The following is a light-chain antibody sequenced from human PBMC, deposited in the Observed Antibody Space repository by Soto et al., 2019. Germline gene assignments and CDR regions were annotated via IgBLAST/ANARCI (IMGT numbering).Light chain of an antibody. V-gene: IGKV3-20*01. J-gene: IGKJ5*01. CDR2: GAS. CDR3: QQYGSSPIT. CDR1: QSVSSSY. Sequence: EIVLTQSPRTLSLSPGERATLSCRASQSVSSSYLAWYQQKPRQAPRLLIYGASSRATGIPDRFSGSGSGTDFTLTISRLEPEDLAVYYCQQYGSSPITFGQATRLEIK.